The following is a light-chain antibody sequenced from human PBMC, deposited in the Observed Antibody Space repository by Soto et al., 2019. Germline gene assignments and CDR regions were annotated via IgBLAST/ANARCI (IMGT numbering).Light chain of an antibody. J-gene: IGKJ2*01. CDR3: QQLNSYPHT. Sequence: TQLTQSPSSLPASVGDRVTITGRASQGVSSYLAWYQQKPGKAPTLLIYSSSTLQSGVPSRFSGSRSGTDFTLTISGLQPDDSATYYCQQLNSYPHTFGQGTKLEIK. CDR1: QGVSSY. CDR2: SSS. V-gene: IGKV1-9*01.